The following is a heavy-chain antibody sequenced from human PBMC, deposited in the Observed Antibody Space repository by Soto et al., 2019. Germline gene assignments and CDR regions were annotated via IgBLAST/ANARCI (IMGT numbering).Heavy chain of an antibody. V-gene: IGHV4-4*02. D-gene: IGHD3-16*01. CDR2: IYHSGST. CDR1: GGSISSSNW. Sequence: QVQLQESGPGLVKPSGTLSLTCAVSGGSISSSNWWSWVRQPPGKGLEWIGEIYHSGSTNYNPSLASPATVSLDKSRHQFSLKLSSVARADTAVYYCARVGGCYSYGMGVWGQGATVTVSS. CDR3: ARVGGCYSYGMGV. J-gene: IGHJ6*02.